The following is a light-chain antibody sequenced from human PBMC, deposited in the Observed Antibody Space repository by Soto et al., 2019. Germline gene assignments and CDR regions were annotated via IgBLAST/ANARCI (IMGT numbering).Light chain of an antibody. CDR3: QQSYSTPLT. J-gene: IGKJ4*01. Sequence: DIQMTQSPSSLSASVGDRVTITCWASQSISSNLNWYQQKPGKAPKLLIYAASSLQSGVPSRFSGGGSGTDFTLTISSLQPEDFATYSCQQSYSTPLTFGGGTKV. CDR1: QSISSN. V-gene: IGKV1-39*01. CDR2: AAS.